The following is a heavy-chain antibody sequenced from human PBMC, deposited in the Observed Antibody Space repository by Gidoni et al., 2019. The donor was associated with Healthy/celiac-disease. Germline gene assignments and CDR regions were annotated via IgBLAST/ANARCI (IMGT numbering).Heavy chain of an antibody. D-gene: IGHD1-26*01. CDR3: AKVGGSSNWFDP. CDR2: ISYDGSNK. J-gene: IGHJ5*02. CDR1: GFTFSSYG. Sequence: QVQLVESGGGVVQPGRSLRISCAASGFTFSSYGMHWVRQAPGKGLEWVAVISYDGSNKYYADSVKGRFTISRDNSKNTLYLQMNSLRAEDTAVYYCAKVGGSSNWFDPWGQGTLVTVSS. V-gene: IGHV3-30*18.